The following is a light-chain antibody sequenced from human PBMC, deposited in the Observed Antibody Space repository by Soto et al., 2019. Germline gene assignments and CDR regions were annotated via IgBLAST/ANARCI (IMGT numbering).Light chain of an antibody. CDR2: DAS. V-gene: IGKV3-20*01. CDR3: QQYGTSIYT. CDR1: QSVSGTY. J-gene: IGKJ2*01. Sequence: EIVLTQSPGTLSLSPGERATLSCRASQSVSGTYLAWYQQKPGQAPRLLIYDASSRATGIPDRFSGSGSGTDFTLNISRLEPEDFAVYYCQQYGTSIYTLGQGTKLEIK.